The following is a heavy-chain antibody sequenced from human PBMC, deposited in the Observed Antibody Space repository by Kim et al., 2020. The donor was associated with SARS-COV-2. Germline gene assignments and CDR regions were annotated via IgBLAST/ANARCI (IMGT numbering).Heavy chain of an antibody. CDR3: AKDTSTLAVADYFQH. J-gene: IGHJ1*01. Sequence: DAVKGRFTISRDNSKNTLYLQMNSRRPEDTAVYYCAKDTSTLAVADYFQHWGQGTLVTVSS. V-gene: IGHV3-23*01. D-gene: IGHD6-19*01.